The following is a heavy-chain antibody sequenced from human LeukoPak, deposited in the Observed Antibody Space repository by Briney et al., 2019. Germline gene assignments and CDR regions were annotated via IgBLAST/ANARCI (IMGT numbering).Heavy chain of an antibody. D-gene: IGHD4/OR15-4a*01. CDR3: AKPLEKYTYGGNFDY. Sequence: PGGSLRLSCEASGFTFSSYATSWVRQAPGKGLAWVSVISSSADSTYYADSVKGRFTISRDNSKNTLYLQMNNLRAEDTAVYYCAKPLEKYTYGGNFDYWGQGLLVTVSS. J-gene: IGHJ4*02. CDR1: GFTFSSYA. CDR2: ISSSADST. V-gene: IGHV3-23*01.